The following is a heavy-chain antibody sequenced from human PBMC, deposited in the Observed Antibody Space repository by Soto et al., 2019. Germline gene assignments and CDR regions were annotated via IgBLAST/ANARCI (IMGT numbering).Heavy chain of an antibody. CDR3: ARELKVLLWFGGRFDP. CDR2: IIPIFGTA. J-gene: IGHJ5*02. D-gene: IGHD3-10*01. Sequence: QVQLVQSGAEVKKPGSSVKVSCKASGGTFSSYAISWVRQAPGQGLEWMGGIIPIFGTANYAQKFQGRVTITADESTSKAYMELRSLRSEDTAVYYCARELKVLLWFGGRFDPWGQGTLVTVSS. V-gene: IGHV1-69*12. CDR1: GGTFSSYA.